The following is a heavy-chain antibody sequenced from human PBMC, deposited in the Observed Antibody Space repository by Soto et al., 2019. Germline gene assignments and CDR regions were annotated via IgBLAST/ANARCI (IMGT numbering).Heavy chain of an antibody. CDR1: GYTFTSYA. V-gene: IGHV1-3*01. CDR2: INAGNGNT. CDR3: ARDLSGLLWFGEIDY. Sequence: QVQLVQSGAEVKKPGASVKVSCKASGYTFTSYAMHWVRQAPGQRLEWMGWINAGNGNTKYSQKFQGRVTITRDTSASTAYMELGSLRSEDTAVYYCARDLSGLLWFGEIDYWGQGTLVTVSS. D-gene: IGHD3-10*01. J-gene: IGHJ4*02.